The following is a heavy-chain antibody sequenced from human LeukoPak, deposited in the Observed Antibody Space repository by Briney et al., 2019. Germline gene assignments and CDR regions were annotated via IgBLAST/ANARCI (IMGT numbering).Heavy chain of an antibody. V-gene: IGHV3-48*03. D-gene: IGHD4-11*01. J-gene: IGHJ6*02. CDR2: ISTSGNSI. Sequence: GGSLRLSCAASGFTFTNYEMNWVRQAPGKGLEWVSYISTSGNSIYYADSVKGRFTISRDSAKNSLCLQMNSLRAEDTAVYYCAKSTVGYYYYAMDVWGQGTTVTVSS. CDR3: AKSTVGYYYYAMDV. CDR1: GFTFTNYE.